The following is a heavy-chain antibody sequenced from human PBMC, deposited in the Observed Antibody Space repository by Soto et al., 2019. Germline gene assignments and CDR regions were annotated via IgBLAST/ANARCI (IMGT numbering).Heavy chain of an antibody. Sequence: SETLSLTCAVSGGSISSGGYSWSWIRQPPGKGLEWIGYIYHSGSTYYNPSLKSRVTISVDRSKNQFSLKLSSVTAADTAVYYCASASSGQLGEFDYWGQGTLVTVS. J-gene: IGHJ4*02. CDR1: GGSISSGGYS. V-gene: IGHV4-30-2*01. CDR2: IYHSGST. CDR3: ASASSGQLGEFDY. D-gene: IGHD6-13*01.